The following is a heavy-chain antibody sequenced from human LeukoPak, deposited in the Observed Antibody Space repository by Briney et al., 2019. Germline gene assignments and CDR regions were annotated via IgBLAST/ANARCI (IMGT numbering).Heavy chain of an antibody. CDR2: IYSGGST. CDR1: GFTVSSNY. J-gene: IGHJ4*02. D-gene: IGHD3-10*01. CDR3: ASHPWYYYGSGSYYALGY. V-gene: IGHV3-53*01. Sequence: PGGSLRLSCAASGFTVSSNYMSWVRRAPGKELEWVSVIYSGGSTYYADSVKGRFTISRDNSKNTLYLQMNSLRAEDTAVYYCASHPWYYYGSGSYYALGYWGQGTLVTVSS.